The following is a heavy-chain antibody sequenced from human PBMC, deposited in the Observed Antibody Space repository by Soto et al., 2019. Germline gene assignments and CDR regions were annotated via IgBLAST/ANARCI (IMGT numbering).Heavy chain of an antibody. CDR2: INPNSGGT. Sequence: GASVKVSCKASGYTFTGYYMHWVRQAPGQGLEWMGWINPNSGGTNYAQKFQGWVTMTRDTSISTAYMELSRLRSDDTAVYHCARAHSSGYFPSRYGMDVWGQGTTVTVSS. CDR1: GYTFTGYY. V-gene: IGHV1-2*04. D-gene: IGHD3-22*01. J-gene: IGHJ6*02. CDR3: ARAHSSGYFPSRYGMDV.